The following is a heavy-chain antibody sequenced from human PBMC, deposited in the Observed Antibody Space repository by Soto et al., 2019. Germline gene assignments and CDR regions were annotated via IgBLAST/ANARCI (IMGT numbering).Heavy chain of an antibody. CDR1: GFTFSSYG. CDR3: AKWVVRGNWFDP. CDR2: ISGSSSST. Sequence: EVQLLESGGGLVQPGGSLRLSCAASGFTFSSYGMSWVRQAPGKGLEWVSAISGSSSSTYYADSVKGRFTISRDNSKNTLYLQMNSLRAEDTAVYYCAKWVVRGNWFDPWGQGTLVTVSS. J-gene: IGHJ5*02. D-gene: IGHD3-10*01. V-gene: IGHV3-23*01.